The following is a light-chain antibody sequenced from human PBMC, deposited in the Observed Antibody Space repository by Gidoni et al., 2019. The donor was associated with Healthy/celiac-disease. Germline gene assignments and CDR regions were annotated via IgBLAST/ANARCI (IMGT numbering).Light chain of an antibody. CDR1: QSLLHSNGYNY. Sequence: DMVMTPSPLSLPVTPGEPASISCRSSQSLLHSNGYNYLDWYLQKPGQSPQLLIYLGSNRASGVPDRFSGSGSGTDFTLKISRVEAEDVGVYYCMQALQTPHFGGXTKVEIK. J-gene: IGKJ4*01. V-gene: IGKV2-28*01. CDR2: LGS. CDR3: MQALQTPH.